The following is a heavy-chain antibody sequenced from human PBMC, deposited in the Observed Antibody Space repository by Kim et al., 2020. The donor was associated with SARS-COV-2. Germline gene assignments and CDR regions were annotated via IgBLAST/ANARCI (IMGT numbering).Heavy chain of an antibody. CDR3: ARDGEKYCSGGSCWGVDY. V-gene: IGHV7-4-1*02. Sequence: ASVKVSCKASGYTFTSYAMNWVRQAPGQGLEWMGWINTNTGNPTYAQGFTGRFVFSLDTSVSTAYLQISSLKAEDTAVYYCARDGEKYCSGGSCWGVDYWGQGTLVTVSS. CDR2: INTNTGNP. J-gene: IGHJ4*02. D-gene: IGHD2-15*01. CDR1: GYTFTSYA.